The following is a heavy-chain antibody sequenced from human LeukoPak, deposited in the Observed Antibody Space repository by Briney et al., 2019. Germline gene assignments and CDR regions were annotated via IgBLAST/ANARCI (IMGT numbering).Heavy chain of an antibody. CDR1: GFTFDDYA. D-gene: IGHD3-16*02. CDR2: ISWNSGSI. J-gene: IGHJ4*02. V-gene: IGHV3-9*01. CDR3: AKDMTPGLRLGELSLLFDY. Sequence: GGSLRLSCAASGFTFDDYAMHWVRQPPGKGLEWVSGISWNSGSIGYADSVKGRFTISRDNAKNSLYLQMNSLRAEDTALYYCAKDMTPGLRLGELSLLFDYWGQGTLVTVSS.